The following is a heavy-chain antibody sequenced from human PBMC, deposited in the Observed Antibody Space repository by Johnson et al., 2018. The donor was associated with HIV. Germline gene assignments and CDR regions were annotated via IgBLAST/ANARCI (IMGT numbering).Heavy chain of an antibody. CDR2: ISYDGSNK. D-gene: IGHD3-16*02. V-gene: IGHV3-30-3*01. CDR3: ARGAITFGGVIGGDDAFDI. Sequence: QVQLVESGGGVVQPGRSLRLSCAASGFTFSSYAMHWVRQAPGKGLEWVAVISYDGSNKYYADSVKGRFTISRDNSKNTLYLQMNSLRAEETAVYYCARGAITFGGVIGGDDAFDIWGQGTMVTVSS. CDR1: GFTFSSYA. J-gene: IGHJ3*02.